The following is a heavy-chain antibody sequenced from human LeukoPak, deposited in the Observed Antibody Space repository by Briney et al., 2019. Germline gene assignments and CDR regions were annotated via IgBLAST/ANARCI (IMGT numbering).Heavy chain of an antibody. V-gene: IGHV1-18*01. Sequence: ASVKVSCKASGYTFTSYGISWVRQAPGQGLEWMGWISAYNGNTNYAQKLQGRVTMTTDTSTSTAYMELSSLRSEDTAVYYCARSRLNPMYSSGWYFDYWGQGTLVTVSS. CDR2: ISAYNGNT. CDR3: ARSRLNPMYSSGWYFDY. CDR1: GYTFTSYG. D-gene: IGHD6-19*01. J-gene: IGHJ4*02.